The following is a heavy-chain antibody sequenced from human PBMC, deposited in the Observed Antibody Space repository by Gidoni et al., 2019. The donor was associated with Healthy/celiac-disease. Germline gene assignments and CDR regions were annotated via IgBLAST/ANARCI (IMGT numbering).Heavy chain of an antibody. V-gene: IGHV1-69*06. CDR1: GGTFSSYA. Sequence: QVQLVQSGAEVKKPGSSVKVSCKASGGTFSSYAISWVRQAPGQGLEWMGGIIPIFGTANYAQKFQGRVTITADKSTSTAYMELSSLRSEDTAVYYCAITLFAGGPYGDYVGIPDGALFDPWGQGTLVTVSS. D-gene: IGHD4-17*01. CDR2: IIPIFGTA. J-gene: IGHJ5*02. CDR3: AITLFAGGPYGDYVGIPDGALFDP.